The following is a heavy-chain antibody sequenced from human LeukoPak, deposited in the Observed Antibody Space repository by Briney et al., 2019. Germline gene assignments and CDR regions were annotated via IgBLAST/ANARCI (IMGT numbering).Heavy chain of an antibody. CDR2: ISWNSGSI. CDR1: GFTFDYYA. D-gene: IGHD4-17*01. V-gene: IGHV3-9*01. Sequence: GRSLRLSCAASGFTFDYYAMHWARQAPGKGLGWVSGISWNSGSIGYADSVKGRFTISRDNAKNSLYLQMNSLRAEDTALYYCAKGIYGDYFDYWGQGTLVTVSS. CDR3: AKGIYGDYFDY. J-gene: IGHJ4*02.